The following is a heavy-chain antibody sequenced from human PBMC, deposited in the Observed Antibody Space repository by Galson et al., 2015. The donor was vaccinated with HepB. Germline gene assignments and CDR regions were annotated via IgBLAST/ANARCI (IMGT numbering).Heavy chain of an antibody. CDR2: IKQDGSAI. CDR1: GFTFSTYW. CDR3: AGGSGYLIDD. D-gene: IGHD2-2*03. J-gene: IGHJ4*02. Sequence: SLRLSCAASGFTFSTYWMNWVRQAPGKGLEWVAIIKQDGSAIHYMDSVRGRFTLSRDNAKNSLYLQMSSLRAEDTAVYYCAGGSGYLIDDWGQGTVVTVSS. V-gene: IGHV3-7*03.